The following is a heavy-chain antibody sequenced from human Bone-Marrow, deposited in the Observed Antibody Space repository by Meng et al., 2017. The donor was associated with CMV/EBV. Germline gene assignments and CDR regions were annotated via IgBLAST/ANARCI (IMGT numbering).Heavy chain of an antibody. CDR2: ISYDGSNK. D-gene: IGHD3-10*01. CDR1: EFTFSWYA. J-gene: IGHJ6*02. Sequence: GESLKISCAASEFTFSWYAMHWVRQAPGKGLEWVAVISYDGSNKYYADSVKGRFTISRDNSKNTLYLQMNSLRAEDTAVYYCARVPTMVRGVITGGGRHYYGMDVWGQGTTVTVSS. V-gene: IGHV3-30-3*01. CDR3: ARVPTMVRGVITGGGRHYYGMDV.